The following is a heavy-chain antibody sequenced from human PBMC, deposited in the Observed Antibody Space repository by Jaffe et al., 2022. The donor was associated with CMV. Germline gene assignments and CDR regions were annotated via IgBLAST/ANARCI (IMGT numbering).Heavy chain of an antibody. Sequence: QVQLQQWGAGLLKPSETLSLTCAVYGGSFSGYYWSWIRQPPGKGLEWIGEINHSGSTNYNPSLKSRVTISVDTSKNQFSLKLSSVTAADTAVYYCARGGSCSGGSCYPSLVDYWGQGTLVTVSS. D-gene: IGHD2-15*01. J-gene: IGHJ4*02. CDR2: INHSGST. CDR3: ARGGSCSGGSCYPSLVDY. CDR1: GGSFSGYY. V-gene: IGHV4-34*01.